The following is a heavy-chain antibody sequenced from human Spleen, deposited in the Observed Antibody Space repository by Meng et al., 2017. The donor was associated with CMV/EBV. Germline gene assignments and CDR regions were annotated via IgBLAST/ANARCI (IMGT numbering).Heavy chain of an antibody. CDR1: GYTFTAHY. CDR3: TRRGSTGKRLANNWFDP. D-gene: IGHD1-14*01. V-gene: IGHV1-2*02. CDR2: INPNSGAT. Sequence: ASVKVSCKASGYTFTAHYFHWVRQAPGQGLEWMGWINPNSGATNYAQKFQGRVTMTRDTSISTAYMDLSRLRSDDTAVYYCTRRGSTGKRLANNWFDPWGQGTLVTVSS. J-gene: IGHJ5*02.